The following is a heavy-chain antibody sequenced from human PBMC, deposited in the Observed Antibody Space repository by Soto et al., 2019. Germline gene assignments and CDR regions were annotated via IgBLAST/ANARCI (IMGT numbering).Heavy chain of an antibody. CDR3: ARRGSSSCFFYDS. J-gene: IGHJ4*02. D-gene: IGHD6-6*01. V-gene: IGHV5-10-1*01. CDR1: GYSFTSSW. Sequence: GESLKISCQGSGYSFTSSWISWVRQMPGEGLEWMGRIDPSDSYINYSPSFQGRVTISADKSISTAYLQWSSLKASDTAMYYCARRGSSSCFFYDSWGQGTLVTVSS. CDR2: IDPSDSYI.